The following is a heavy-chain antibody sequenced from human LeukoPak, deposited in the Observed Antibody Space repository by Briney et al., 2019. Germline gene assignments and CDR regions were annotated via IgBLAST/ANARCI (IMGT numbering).Heavy chain of an antibody. V-gene: IGHV4-39*01. J-gene: IGHJ3*02. D-gene: IGHD4-17*01. Sequence: SETLSLTCTVSGGSISSSTYYWGWIRQPPGKGLDWIGSIYYSGTTFYNPSLKSRVTISIDTSKNQFSLKLSSVTAADTTVYYCARQGMTTVTEGGAFDIWGQGTMVTVSS. CDR1: GGSISSSTYY. CDR3: ARQGMTTVTEGGAFDI. CDR2: IYYSGTT.